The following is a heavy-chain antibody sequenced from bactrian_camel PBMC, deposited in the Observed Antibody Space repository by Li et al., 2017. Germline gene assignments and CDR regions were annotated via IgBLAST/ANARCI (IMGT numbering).Heavy chain of an antibody. J-gene: IGHJ4*01. V-gene: IGHV3S60*01. CDR1: AWTNLDDWA. D-gene: IGHD1*01. CDR2: TSWSGTMT. CDR3: AADPAPYAACGSSRWRLRSRFPY. Sequence: VQLVESGGGSVQPGGSLRLSCVASAWTNLDDWAVGWFRQAPGEEREGVACTSWSGTMTSYADSVNSRFTISQDKAKYTVFLQMDSMKYEDTAMYYCAADPAPYAACGSSRWRLRSRFPYWAQGTQVTVS.